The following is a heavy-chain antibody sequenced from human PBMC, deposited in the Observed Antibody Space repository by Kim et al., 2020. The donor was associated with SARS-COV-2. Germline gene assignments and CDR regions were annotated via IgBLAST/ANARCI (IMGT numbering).Heavy chain of an antibody. CDR3: ARGSTGYQGRYYGMDV. CDR1: GGSISSSNW. CDR2: IYHSGIT. J-gene: IGHJ6*02. Sequence: SETLSLTCAVSGGSISSSNWWSWVRQPPGKGLEWIGEIYHSGITNYNPSLKSRVTISVDKSKNQFSLKLSSVTAADTAVYYCARGSTGYQGRYYGMDVWGQGTTVTVSS. V-gene: IGHV4-4*02. D-gene: IGHD3-9*01.